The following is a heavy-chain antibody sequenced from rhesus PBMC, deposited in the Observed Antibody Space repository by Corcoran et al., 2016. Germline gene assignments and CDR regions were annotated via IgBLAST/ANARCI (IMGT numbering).Heavy chain of an antibody. CDR1: GYSISSGYY. Sequence: QVQLQESGPGRVKPSETLSPPCAVSGYSISSGYYWGWIRQPPGQGLAWLGYIYCSSGCTNYNPYLKKRVTISKDAAKNQFSLKLSSVTAADTAVYYCVRDMSSGWNSLDVWGRGVLVTVSS. D-gene: IGHD6-31*01. J-gene: IGHJ5-2*02. V-gene: IGHV4S7*01. CDR2: IYCSSGCT. CDR3: VRDMSSGWNSLDV.